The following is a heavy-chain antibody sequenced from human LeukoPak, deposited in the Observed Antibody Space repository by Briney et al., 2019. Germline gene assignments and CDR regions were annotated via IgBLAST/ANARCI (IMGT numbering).Heavy chain of an antibody. V-gene: IGHV3-7*01. CDR3: ARLDEAFDN. J-gene: IGHJ4*02. D-gene: IGHD5-24*01. CDR1: GFTFGDYA. Sequence: GGSLRLSCAASGFTFGDYAMHWVRQAPGKGLEWVANIKFDGNEKYYVDSVKGRFTISRDNAKNSLYLQMNSLRAEDTAIYYCARLDEAFDNWGQGTLVTVSS. CDR2: IKFDGNEK.